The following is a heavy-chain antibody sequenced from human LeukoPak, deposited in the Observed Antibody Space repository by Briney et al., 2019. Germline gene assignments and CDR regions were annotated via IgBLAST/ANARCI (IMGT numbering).Heavy chain of an antibody. V-gene: IGHV3-23*01. CDR3: AKNRGIGSADWFDP. CDR2: LSGSGRTT. CDR1: GFLFSNYA. D-gene: IGHD2-2*01. J-gene: IGHJ5*02. Sequence: PGGSLRLSCSASGFLFSNYAMSWVRQASGKGLEWISALSGSGRTTYYADSVKGRFTISRDNSGNTLYLQMNSLTVEDTALYYCAKNRGIGSADWFDPWGQGTLVTVSS.